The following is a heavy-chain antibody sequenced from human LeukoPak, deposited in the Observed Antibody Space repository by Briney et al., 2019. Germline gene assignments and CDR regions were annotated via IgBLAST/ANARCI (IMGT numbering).Heavy chain of an antibody. J-gene: IGHJ4*02. Sequence: PGGSLRLSCAASGLSVSSNYMCWVRQAPGQGLEWVAEVYRDGGAGGTNYADSVKGRFTISRDNSKNTLYLQMNSLRAEDTAVYYCARDRRDIAALDYWGQGTLVTVSS. CDR1: GLSVSSNY. CDR3: ARDRRDIAALDY. D-gene: IGHD6-13*01. CDR2: VYRDGGAGGT. V-gene: IGHV3-53*01.